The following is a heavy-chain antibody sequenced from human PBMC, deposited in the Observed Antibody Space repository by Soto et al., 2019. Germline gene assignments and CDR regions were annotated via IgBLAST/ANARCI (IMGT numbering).Heavy chain of an antibody. CDR3: ARSGSYYYYYGMDV. Sequence: ASVKVSCKASGYTFTSYGISWVRQAPGQGLEWMGWISAYNGNTNYAQKLQGRVTMTTDTSTSTAYMELRSLRSDDTAVYHCARSGSYYYYYGMDVWGQGTTVTVSS. CDR1: GYTFTSYG. D-gene: IGHD1-26*01. CDR2: ISAYNGNT. J-gene: IGHJ6*02. V-gene: IGHV1-18*04.